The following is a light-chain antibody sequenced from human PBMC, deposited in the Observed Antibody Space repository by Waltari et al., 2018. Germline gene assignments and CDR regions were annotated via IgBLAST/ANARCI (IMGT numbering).Light chain of an antibody. CDR2: LAS. CDR3: QQSYSTPYT. Sequence: TQSPSTLSAFVGDKVTITCRASQNLDRLLAWYQQKPGKAPRLLIYLASNLESGVPSRFSGSGSGTEFTLTINSLQPDDFATYYCQQSYSTPYTFGQGTKLEIK. V-gene: IGKV1-5*03. CDR1: QNLDRL. J-gene: IGKJ2*01.